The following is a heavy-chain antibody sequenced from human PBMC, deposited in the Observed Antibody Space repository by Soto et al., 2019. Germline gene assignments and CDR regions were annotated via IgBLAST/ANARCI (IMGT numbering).Heavy chain of an antibody. Sequence: SETLSLTCAVYGGSFSGYYWSWIRQPPGKGLEWIGEINHSGSTNYNPSLKSRVTISVDTSKNQFSLKLSSVTAADTAVYYCARGETLYCSSTSCYRPYYYYYYMDVSGKGTTVTVSS. J-gene: IGHJ6*03. CDR3: ARGETLYCSSTSCYRPYYYYYYMDV. D-gene: IGHD2-2*01. V-gene: IGHV4-34*01. CDR1: GGSFSGYY. CDR2: INHSGST.